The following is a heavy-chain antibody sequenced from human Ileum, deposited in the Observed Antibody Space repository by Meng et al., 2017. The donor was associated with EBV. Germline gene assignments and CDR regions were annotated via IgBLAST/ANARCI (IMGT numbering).Heavy chain of an antibody. V-gene: IGHV6-1*01. J-gene: IGHJ4*02. CDR3: ARGARLAPFDY. CDR2: TYYRSKWYN. D-gene: IGHD6-19*01. CDR1: VDSVSTNSAS. Sequence: VTLQQAGPGLVHPSKPLSLACAHPVDSVSTNSASWTWIRQSPSRGLEWLGRTYYRSKWYNEYAVSVKSRITINADTSKNQFSLQLNSVTPEDTAVYYCARGARLAPFDYWGQGTLVTVSS.